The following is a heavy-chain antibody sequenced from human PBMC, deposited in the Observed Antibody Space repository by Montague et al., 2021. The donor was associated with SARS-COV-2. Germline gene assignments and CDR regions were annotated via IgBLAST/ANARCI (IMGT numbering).Heavy chain of an antibody. D-gene: IGHD4-17*01. CDR3: ARENTVTTFGGPYYIDS. CDR1: GSSVRSYY. CDR2: IYDSGST. J-gene: IGHJ4*02. V-gene: IGHV4-59*02. Sequence: SETRSLTCIVSGSSVRSYYWSWIRQPPGEGLEWIGYIYDSGSTNYNPSLKSRVTISVDTSKNQFSLKLSSVTAADTAVYYCARENTVTTFGGPYYIDSWGQGTLVTVSA.